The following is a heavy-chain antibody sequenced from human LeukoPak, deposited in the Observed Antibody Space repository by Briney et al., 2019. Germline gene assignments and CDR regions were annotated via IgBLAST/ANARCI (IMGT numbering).Heavy chain of an antibody. J-gene: IGHJ3*02. CDR3: ARRAYYDILTGYYNQDAFDI. D-gene: IGHD3-9*01. CDR2: IYYSGST. V-gene: IGHV4-59*01. Sequence: SETLSLTCTVPGGSISSYYWSWIRQPPGKGLEWIGYIYYSGSTNYNPSLKSRVTISVDTSKNQFSLKLSSVTAADTAVYYCARRAYYDILTGYYNQDAFDIWGQGTMVTVSS. CDR1: GGSISSYY.